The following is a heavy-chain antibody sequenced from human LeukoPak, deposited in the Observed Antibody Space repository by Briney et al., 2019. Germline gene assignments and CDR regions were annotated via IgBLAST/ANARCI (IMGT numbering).Heavy chain of an antibody. V-gene: IGHV3-21*04. Sequence: GGSLRLSCAASGFTFSSYSMNWVRQAPGKGLEWVSSISSSSSYIYYADSVKGRFTISRDNSKNTLYLQMNSLRAEDTAVYYCAKSSGYSYGYAYYFDYWGQGTLVTVSS. D-gene: IGHD5-18*01. J-gene: IGHJ4*02. CDR1: GFTFSSYS. CDR3: AKSSGYSYGYAYYFDY. CDR2: ISSSSSYI.